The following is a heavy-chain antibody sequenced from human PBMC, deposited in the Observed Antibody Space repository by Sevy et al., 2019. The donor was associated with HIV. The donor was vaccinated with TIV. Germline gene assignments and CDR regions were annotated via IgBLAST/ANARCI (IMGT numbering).Heavy chain of an antibody. D-gene: IGHD6-19*01. Sequence: SQTLSLTCAISGDSVSSNSAAWTWIRQSPSRGLEWLGRTYYRSQWYNDYAVSVKSRITINPDTSKNQFSLQLNSVTPEGTAVYYCARDPRSSGWYIPYYFDYWGQGTLVTVSS. CDR1: GDSVSSNSAA. J-gene: IGHJ4*02. CDR3: ARDPRSSGWYIPYYFDY. V-gene: IGHV6-1*01. CDR2: TYYRSQWYN.